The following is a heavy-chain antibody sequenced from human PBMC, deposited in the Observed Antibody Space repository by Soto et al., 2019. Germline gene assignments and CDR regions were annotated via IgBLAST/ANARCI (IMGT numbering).Heavy chain of an antibody. CDR1: GGTFYTYT. Sequence: SVKVSCKASGGTFYTYTFSWVRQAPGQGLEWMGSITPIYPTTNYAEKSQGRLTVTADGSTNTAYMELNSLTSDDTAVYYCARIPRYSFPTSDDLDSWGQGALVTVSS. CDR3: ARIPRYSFPTSDDLDS. V-gene: IGHV1-69*13. D-gene: IGHD5-18*01. J-gene: IGHJ4*02. CDR2: ITPIYPTT.